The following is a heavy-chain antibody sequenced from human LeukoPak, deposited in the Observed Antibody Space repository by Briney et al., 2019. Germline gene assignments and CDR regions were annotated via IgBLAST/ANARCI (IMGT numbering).Heavy chain of an antibody. V-gene: IGHV1-8*03. J-gene: IGHJ4*02. CDR2: MNPNSGNT. Sequence: GASVKVSCKASGYTFTSYDINWVRQATGQGLEWMGWMNPNSGNTGYAQKFQGRVTITRNTSISTAYMELSSLRSEDTAVYYCARGPREYFDWLEYTYWGQGTLATVSS. CDR3: ARGPREYFDWLEYTY. CDR1: GYTFTSYD. D-gene: IGHD3-9*01.